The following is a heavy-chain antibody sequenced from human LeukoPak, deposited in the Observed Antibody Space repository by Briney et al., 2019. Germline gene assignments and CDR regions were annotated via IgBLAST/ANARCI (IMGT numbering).Heavy chain of an antibody. V-gene: IGHV4-34*01. CDR3: ARALAAAGTGVRYFDY. Sequence: PSETLSLTCAVYGGSFSGYYWSWIRQPPGKGLEWIGEINHSGSTNYNPSLKSRVTISVDTSKNQFSLKLSFVTAADTAVYYCARALAAAGTGVRYFDYWGQGTLVTVSS. D-gene: IGHD6-13*01. J-gene: IGHJ4*02. CDR2: INHSGST. CDR1: GGSFSGYY.